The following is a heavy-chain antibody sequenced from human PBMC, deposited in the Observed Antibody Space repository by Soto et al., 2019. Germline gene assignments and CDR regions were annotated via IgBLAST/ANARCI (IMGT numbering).Heavy chain of an antibody. CDR1: GYSFTSYW. V-gene: IGHV5-51*01. CDR2: IYPGDSDI. Sequence: PGESLKISCKGSGYSFTSYWISWVRQMPGKGLEWMGIIYPGDSDIRYSPSFQGQVTISADKSISTAYLQWSGLKASDTAIYYCARQLPYGGNSYYGMDVWGQGTTVTVSS. J-gene: IGHJ6*02. CDR3: ARQLPYGGNSYYGMDV. D-gene: IGHD2-15*01.